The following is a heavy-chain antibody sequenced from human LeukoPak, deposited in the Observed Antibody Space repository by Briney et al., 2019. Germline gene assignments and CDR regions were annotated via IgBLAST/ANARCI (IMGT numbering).Heavy chain of an antibody. J-gene: IGHJ4*02. V-gene: IGHV3-23*01. CDR1: GFTFSTYA. Sequence: GGSLRLSCAASGFTFSTYAMSWVRQTPGKGPEWVSAISGSGGTTNYADSVKGRFTISRDNSKNALFLQMNSLRAEDTAVYYCAKGTKCVADCYPFFDCWGQGTLVSVSS. CDR3: AKGTKCVADCYPFFDC. D-gene: IGHD2-21*02. CDR2: ISGSGGTT.